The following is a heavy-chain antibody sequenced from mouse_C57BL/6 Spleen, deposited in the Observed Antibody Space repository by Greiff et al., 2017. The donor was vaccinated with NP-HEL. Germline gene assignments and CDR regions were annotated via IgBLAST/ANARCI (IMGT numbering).Heavy chain of an antibody. D-gene: IGHD4-1*01. CDR2: IDPSDSYT. V-gene: IGHV1-69*01. Sequence: QVQLQQPGAELVMPGASVKLSCKASGYTFTSYWMHWVKQRPGQGLEWIGEIDPSDSYTNYNQKFKGKSTLTVDKSSSTAYMQLSSLTSEDSAVYYCARGEENWEGFDYWGQGTTLTVSS. CDR3: ARGEENWEGFDY. J-gene: IGHJ2*01. CDR1: GYTFTSYW.